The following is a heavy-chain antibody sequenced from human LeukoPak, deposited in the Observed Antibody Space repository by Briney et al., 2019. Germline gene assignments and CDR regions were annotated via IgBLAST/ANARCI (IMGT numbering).Heavy chain of an antibody. CDR1: GGSINSGY. Sequence: SETLSLTCSVSGGSINSGYWSWIRQPPGKGLEWIGLLYPSGSTKYNPSLKSRVTISVDTSKNQFSLRLSSVTAADTAVYYCARHGSSKGDWYFDLWGRGTLVTVSS. CDR3: ARHGSSKGDWYFDL. J-gene: IGHJ2*01. D-gene: IGHD6-6*01. V-gene: IGHV4-59*08. CDR2: LYPSGST.